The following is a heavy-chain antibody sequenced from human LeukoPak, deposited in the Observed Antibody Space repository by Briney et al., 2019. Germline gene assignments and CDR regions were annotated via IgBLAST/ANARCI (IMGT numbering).Heavy chain of an antibody. CDR2: NIPIFGTA. CDR1: GGTFSSYA. V-gene: IGHV1-69*05. Sequence: SVKVSCKASGGTFSSYAISWVRQAPGQGLEWMGGNIPIFGTANYAQKFQGRVTITTDESTSTAYMELSSLRSEDTAVYYCARGGGSPHPYFDYWGQGTLVTVSS. D-gene: IGHD2-15*01. J-gene: IGHJ4*02. CDR3: ARGGGSPHPYFDY.